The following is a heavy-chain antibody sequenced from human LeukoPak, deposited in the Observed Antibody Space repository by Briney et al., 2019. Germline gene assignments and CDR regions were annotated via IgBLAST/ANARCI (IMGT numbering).Heavy chain of an antibody. J-gene: IGHJ5*02. D-gene: IGHD1-26*01. Sequence: SETLSLTCTVSGYSISSGYYWGWIRQPPGKGLEWIGSIYHSGSTYYNPSLKSRVTISVDTSKDQFSLKLSSVTAADTAVYYCARGMGATRYNWFDPWGQGTLVTVSS. CDR1: GYSISSGYY. V-gene: IGHV4-38-2*02. CDR3: ARGMGATRYNWFDP. CDR2: IYHSGST.